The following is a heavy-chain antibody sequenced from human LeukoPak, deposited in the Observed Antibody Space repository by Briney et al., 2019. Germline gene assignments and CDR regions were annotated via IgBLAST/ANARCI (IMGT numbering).Heavy chain of an antibody. V-gene: IGHV1-69*13. CDR3: ARWSPCGGDCYSIYYYYYYGMDV. Sequence: SVKVSCQSTGGTYSSYAISWVRQAPGQGLEWMGGIIPIFGTANDAQKFQGRVTITADESTSTAYMELSSLRSEDTAVHYCARWSPCGGDCYSIYYYYYYGMDVWGQGTTVTVSS. J-gene: IGHJ6*02. D-gene: IGHD2-21*02. CDR2: IIPIFGTA. CDR1: GGTYSSYA.